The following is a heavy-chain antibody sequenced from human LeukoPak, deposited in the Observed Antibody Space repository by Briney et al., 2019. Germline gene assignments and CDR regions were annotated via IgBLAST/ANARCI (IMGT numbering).Heavy chain of an antibody. D-gene: IGHD6-25*01. CDR2: IRYDGSNK. V-gene: IGHV3-30*02. CDR1: GLPLSSYG. CDR3: AKDGGIAATFPYYYYMDV. Sequence: GGSLRLSCEALGLPLSSYGMTWARQAPGKGLGWVQFIRYDGSNKYYADSVKGRFTISRDNSKNTLYLQMNSLRAEDTAVYYCAKDGGIAATFPYYYYMDVWGKGTTVTVSS. J-gene: IGHJ6*03.